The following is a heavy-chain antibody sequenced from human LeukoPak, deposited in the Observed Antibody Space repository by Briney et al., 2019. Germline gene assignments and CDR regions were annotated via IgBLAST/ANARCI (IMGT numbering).Heavy chain of an antibody. J-gene: IGHJ3*02. CDR2: IYTSGST. Sequence: SETLSLTCTVSGGSISSYYWSWIRQPAGKGLEWIGRIYTSGSTNYNPSLKSRVTRSVDTSKNQFSLKLSSVTAADTAVYYCARQLGYCSSTSCYYAFDIWGQGTMVTVSS. CDR1: GGSISSYY. V-gene: IGHV4-4*07. D-gene: IGHD2-2*01. CDR3: ARQLGYCSSTSCYYAFDI.